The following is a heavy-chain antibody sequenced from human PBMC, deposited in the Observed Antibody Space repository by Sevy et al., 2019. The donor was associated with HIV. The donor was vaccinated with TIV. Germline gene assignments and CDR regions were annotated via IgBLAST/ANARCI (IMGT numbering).Heavy chain of an antibody. Sequence: GGSLRLSCAASVFTFSSYATSWVRQAPGKGLEWVSAISGSGGSTYYADSVKGRFTISRDNSKNTLYLQMNSLRAEDTAVYYCAKTDGTLTGAFDIWGQGTMVTVSS. J-gene: IGHJ3*02. CDR1: VFTFSSYA. CDR2: ISGSGGST. V-gene: IGHV3-23*01. CDR3: AKTDGTLTGAFDI.